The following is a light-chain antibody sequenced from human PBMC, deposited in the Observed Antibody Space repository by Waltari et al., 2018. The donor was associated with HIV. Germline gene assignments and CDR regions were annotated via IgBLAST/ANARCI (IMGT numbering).Light chain of an antibody. CDR2: SDI. J-gene: IGLJ2*01. CDR1: RSNIGAGYF. Sequence: QSALTQPPSASGAPGQSVPLSCTGTRSNIGAGYFVHWYQHLPGTAPKPPVYSDINRPSGFPDRFSDSKSGTSASLVITGLQAEDEADYYCQSYDSSLRASVFGGGTKLTVL. V-gene: IGLV1-40*01. CDR3: QSYDSSLRASV.